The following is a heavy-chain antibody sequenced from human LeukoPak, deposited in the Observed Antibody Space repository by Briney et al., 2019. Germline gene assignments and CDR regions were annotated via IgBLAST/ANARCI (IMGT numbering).Heavy chain of an antibody. CDR3: ARFGYSSSWSFNDY. V-gene: IGHV3-64*01. Sequence: GGSLRLSCAASGFTFSSYAMHWVRQAPGKGLEYVSAISGIGGSTYYANSVEGRFTISRDNSKNTLYLQMGSLRAEDMAVYYCARFGYSSSWSFNDYWGQGTLVTVSS. J-gene: IGHJ4*02. CDR2: ISGIGGST. D-gene: IGHD6-13*01. CDR1: GFTFSSYA.